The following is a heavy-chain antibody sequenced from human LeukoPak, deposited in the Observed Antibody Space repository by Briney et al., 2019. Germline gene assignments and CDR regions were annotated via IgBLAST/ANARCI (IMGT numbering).Heavy chain of an antibody. D-gene: IGHD2-2*01. CDR1: GGSISSGGYS. J-gene: IGHJ4*02. CDR2: IYHSGST. CDR3: ARGLSNNNFDY. Sequence: SQTLSLTCAVSGGSISSGGYSWSWIRQPPGKGLEWIGYIYHSGSTYYNPSLKSRVTISVDRSKNQFSLKLSSVTAADTAVYYCARGLSNNNFDYWGQGTLVTVSS. V-gene: IGHV4-30-2*01.